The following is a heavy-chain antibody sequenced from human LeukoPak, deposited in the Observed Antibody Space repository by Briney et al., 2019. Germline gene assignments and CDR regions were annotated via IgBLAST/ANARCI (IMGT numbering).Heavy chain of an antibody. CDR2: STGRGYST. J-gene: IGHJ3*02. D-gene: IGHD3-10*01. CDR1: GFTFSSCG. V-gene: IGHV3-23*01. Sequence: GGSLRLSCAASGFTFSSCGMHWVRHAPGKGLEWVSGSTGRGYSTYYADSVEGPFTISRDNSKNTLYLQMKSLRAEDTAVYYCVKGVRMGVNSAFDIWGQGTIVTVSS. CDR3: VKGVRMGVNSAFDI.